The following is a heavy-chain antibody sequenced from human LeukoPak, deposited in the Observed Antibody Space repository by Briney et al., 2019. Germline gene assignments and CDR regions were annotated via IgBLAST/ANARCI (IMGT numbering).Heavy chain of an antibody. J-gene: IGHJ5*02. D-gene: IGHD2-15*01. CDR2: INPNSGGT. Sequence: ASVKVSCKTSGYSENFYGITWVRQPPGQGLEWMGWINPNSGGTNYAQKFQGRVTMTRDTSISTAYMELSRLRSDDTAVYYCARDSTYCSGGSCYPGHNWFDPWGQGTLVTVSS. V-gene: IGHV1-2*02. CDR3: ARDSTYCSGGSCYPGHNWFDP. CDR1: GYSENFYG.